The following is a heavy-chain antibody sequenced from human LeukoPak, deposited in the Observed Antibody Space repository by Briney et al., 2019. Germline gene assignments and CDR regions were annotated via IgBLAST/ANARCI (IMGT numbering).Heavy chain of an antibody. Sequence: GGSLRLSCAGSGFTFSTFAMRWVRQAPGKGLDWVSSIGGGGDAHYADSAKGRSTISRDNAQNTLSLQMNNLRSEGTAIYYCSRGAGGGPDDYWGQGILVTVSS. CDR3: SRGAGGGPDDY. V-gene: IGHV3-23*01. CDR1: GFTFSTFA. J-gene: IGHJ4*02. CDR2: IGGGGDA. D-gene: IGHD4-23*01.